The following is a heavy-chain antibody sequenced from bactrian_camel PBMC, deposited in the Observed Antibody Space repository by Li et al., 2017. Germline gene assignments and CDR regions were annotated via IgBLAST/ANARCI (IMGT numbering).Heavy chain of an antibody. V-gene: IGHV3S53*01. CDR3: VADTYDYGRI. CDR2: MSTTYNT. CDR1: RYLRR. J-gene: IGHJ4*01. D-gene: IGHD4*01. Sequence: QLVESGGGSVQAGGSLTLSCTASRYLRRMGWFRQAPGKEREGVATMSTTYNTQYAAAVKGRFTISRDPDVAKNTLYLQMNSLKLEDTATYYCVADTYDYGRIWGQGTQVT.